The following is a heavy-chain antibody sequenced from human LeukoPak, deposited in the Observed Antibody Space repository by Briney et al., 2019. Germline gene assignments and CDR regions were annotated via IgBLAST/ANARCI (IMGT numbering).Heavy chain of an antibody. CDR3: ARVVSWGWFDP. CDR1: GFTFSSYA. V-gene: IGHV3-30-3*01. CDR2: ISYDGSNK. Sequence: PGGSLRLSCAASGFTFSSYAMHWVRQAPGKGLEWVAVISYDGSNKYYADSVKGRFTISRDNAKNSLFLQMNSLRAEDTAMYYCARVVSWGWFDPWGQGTLVTVSS. D-gene: IGHD5/OR15-5a*01. J-gene: IGHJ5*02.